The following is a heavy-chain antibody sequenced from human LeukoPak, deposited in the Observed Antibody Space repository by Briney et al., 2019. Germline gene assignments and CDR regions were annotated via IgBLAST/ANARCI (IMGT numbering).Heavy chain of an antibody. V-gene: IGHV3-53*01. CDR3: ARALNGFDI. Sequence: GGSLRLSCAASGLIVSSNYMTWVREAPGKGLEWVSVIYSGGSIYYADSVKGRFTISRDNSRNTLYLQMNSLRAEDTAVYYCARALNGFDIWGPGTLVTVSS. CDR1: GLIVSSNY. CDR2: IYSGGSI. J-gene: IGHJ3*02.